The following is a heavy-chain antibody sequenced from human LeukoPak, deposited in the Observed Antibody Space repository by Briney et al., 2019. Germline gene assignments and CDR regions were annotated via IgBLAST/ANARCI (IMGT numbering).Heavy chain of an antibody. V-gene: IGHV4-34*01. CDR1: GDSINNDNYY. J-gene: IGHJ4*02. CDR2: INHSGST. CDR3: ARGPGGDY. Sequence: PSETLSLTCYVSGDSINNDNYYWSWIRQPPGKGLEWIGEINHSGSTNYNPSLKSRVTISVDTSKNQFSLKLSSVTAADTAVYYCARGPGGDYWGQGTLVTVSS.